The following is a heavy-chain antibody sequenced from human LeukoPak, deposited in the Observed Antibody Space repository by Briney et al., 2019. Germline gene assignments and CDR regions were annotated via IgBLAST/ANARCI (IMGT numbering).Heavy chain of an antibody. CDR1: GFTAGDHA. CDR3: GPGPIYLWLYYGMDV. J-gene: IGHJ6*02. V-gene: IGHV3-49*04. D-gene: IGHD3-9*01. Sequence: GGSLRLSCTASGFTAGDHAMTWVRQAPGKGLEWVGFIGSITYGETTEYAASVTGRFTITRDNSKNIVYLEMNSLKTEDTAVYYCGPGPIYLWLYYGMDVWGQGTTVIVSS. CDR2: IGSITYGETT.